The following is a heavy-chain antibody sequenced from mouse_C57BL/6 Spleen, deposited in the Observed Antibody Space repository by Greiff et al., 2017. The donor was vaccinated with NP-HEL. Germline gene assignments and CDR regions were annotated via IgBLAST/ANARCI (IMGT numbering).Heavy chain of an antibody. CDR3: ARETIVTSYYAMDY. D-gene: IGHD2-5*01. V-gene: IGHV1-82*01. CDR2: IYPGDGDT. Sequence: VQLQQSGPELVKPGASVKISCKASGYAFSSSWMNWVKQRPGKGLEWIGRIYPGDGDTNYNGKFKGKATLTADKSSSTAYMQLSSLTSEDSAVYFCARETIVTSYYAMDYWGQGTSVTVSS. CDR1: GYAFSSSW. J-gene: IGHJ4*01.